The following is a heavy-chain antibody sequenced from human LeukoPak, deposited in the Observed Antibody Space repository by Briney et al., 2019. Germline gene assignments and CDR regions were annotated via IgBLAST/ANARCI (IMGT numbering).Heavy chain of an antibody. CDR3: AKEGSGSYYFDY. V-gene: IGHV3-33*06. D-gene: IGHD1-26*01. Sequence: PGGSLRLSCAASGFTFSSYGMHWVRQAPGKGLEWVAVIWYDGSNKYYADSVKGRFTISRDNSKNTLYLQMNSLRAEDTAVYYCAKEGSGSYYFDYWGQGTLVTVPS. J-gene: IGHJ4*02. CDR2: IWYDGSNK. CDR1: GFTFSSYG.